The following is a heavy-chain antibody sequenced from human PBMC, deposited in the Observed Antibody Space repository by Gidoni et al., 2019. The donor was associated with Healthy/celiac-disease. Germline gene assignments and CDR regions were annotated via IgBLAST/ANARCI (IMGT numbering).Heavy chain of an antibody. D-gene: IGHD2-15*01. CDR3: ANCLFFSRGGCFDD. J-gene: IGHJ4*02. Sequence: EVQLLESGGGLVQPGGSLRLSCAASGFTFSSYAMSWVRQAPGKGLEWVSAIRGSGGSTYYADAVKGRFTISRDNSKNTLYLQMNSLRAEDTAVYYCANCLFFSRGGCFDDWGQGTLVTVSS. CDR1: GFTFSSYA. V-gene: IGHV3-23*01. CDR2: IRGSGGST.